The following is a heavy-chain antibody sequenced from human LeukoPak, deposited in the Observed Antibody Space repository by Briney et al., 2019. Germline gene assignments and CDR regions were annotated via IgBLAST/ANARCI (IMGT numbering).Heavy chain of an antibody. CDR1: GFTFSSYE. D-gene: IGHD3-10*01. CDR3: ARDRMVRGVTFDY. V-gene: IGHV3-23*01. J-gene: IGHJ4*02. Sequence: GGSLRLSCAASGFTFSSYEMNWVRQAPGKGLEWVSAISGRGGSTYFADSVKGRFIISRDNSKNTLYLQMNSLRAEDTAVYYCARDRMVRGVTFDYWGQGTLVTVSS. CDR2: ISGRGGST.